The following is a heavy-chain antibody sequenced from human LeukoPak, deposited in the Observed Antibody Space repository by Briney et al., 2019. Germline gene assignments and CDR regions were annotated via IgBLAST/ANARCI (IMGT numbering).Heavy chain of an antibody. D-gene: IGHD5-18*01. Sequence: PSETLSLTCTVSGGSISSYYWSWIRQPPGKGLEWIGYIYYSGSTNYNPSLKSRVTISVDTSTTQFSLKLSSVTAADTAVYYCARAVGYSYGKYYFDYWGQGTLVTVSS. V-gene: IGHV4-59*01. CDR1: GGSISSYY. J-gene: IGHJ4*02. CDR2: IYYSGST. CDR3: ARAVGYSYGKYYFDY.